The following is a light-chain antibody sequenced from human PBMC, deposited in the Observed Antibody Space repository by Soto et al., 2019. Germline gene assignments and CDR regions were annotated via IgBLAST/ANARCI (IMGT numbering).Light chain of an antibody. CDR3: AAWDDNLSGPV. CDR1: SSNIGRSF. J-gene: IGLJ3*02. V-gene: IGLV1-47*01. Sequence: QSVLTQPPSVSGTPGQRITISCSGSSSNIGRSFVYWYQQIPGTAPRFLISKNNERPSGVPDRFSGSKSGTSASLAISGLRSEDEAVYFCAAWDDNLSGPVIGGGTKLTVL. CDR2: KNN.